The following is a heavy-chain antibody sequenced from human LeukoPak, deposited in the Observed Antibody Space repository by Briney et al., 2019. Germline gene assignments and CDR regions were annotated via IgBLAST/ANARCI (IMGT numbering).Heavy chain of an antibody. D-gene: IGHD5-18*01. J-gene: IGHJ4*02. CDR3: ANGLITWIQLWPNFDY. Sequence: GGSLRLSCAASGFTFSSYAMSWVRQAPGKGLEWVSAISGSGGSTYSADSVKGRFTISRDNSKNTLYLQMNSLRAADTAVYDCANGLITWIQLWPNFDYWGQGTLVTVSS. CDR2: ISGSGGST. V-gene: IGHV3-23*01. CDR1: GFTFSSYA.